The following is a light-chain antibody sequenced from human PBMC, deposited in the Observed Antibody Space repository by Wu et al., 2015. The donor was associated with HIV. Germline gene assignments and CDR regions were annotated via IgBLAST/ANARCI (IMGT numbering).Light chain of an antibody. Sequence: EIVLTQSPGTVSLSPGERATLSCGASQTISSNSLAWYQQKPGQAPRLLIYGAFSRATGIPDRFNGSGSGTDFSLTINRLEPEDFAVYYCHQYDKSPQTFGQGTKVESK. V-gene: IGKV3-20*01. CDR1: QTISSNS. CDR2: GAF. J-gene: IGKJ1*01. CDR3: HQYDKSPQT.